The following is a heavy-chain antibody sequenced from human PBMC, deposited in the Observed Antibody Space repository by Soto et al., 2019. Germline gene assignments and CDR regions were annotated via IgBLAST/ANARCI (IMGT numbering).Heavy chain of an antibody. V-gene: IGHV1-69*02. CDR3: ARGGGSYSY. CDR2: IIPILGIA. J-gene: IGHJ4*02. Sequence: QVQLVQSGAEVKKPGSSVKVSCKASGGTFSSYTISWVRQAPGQGLEWMGRIIPILGIANYAQKFQGRVTXNADKSTSTAYMELSSLRSEDTAVYYCARGGGSYSYWGQGTLVTVSS. D-gene: IGHD1-26*01. CDR1: GGTFSSYT.